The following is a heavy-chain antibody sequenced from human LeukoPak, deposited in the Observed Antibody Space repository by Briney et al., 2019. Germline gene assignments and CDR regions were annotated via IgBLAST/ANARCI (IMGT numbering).Heavy chain of an antibody. CDR1: GFTFSNYA. Sequence: GGSLRLSCAASGFTFSNYAMNWVRQAPGKGLEWVSGISGSGGSTYYADSVKGRFTISRDNAKNSLYLQMNSLRAEDTAVYYCARKGDGLDYWGQGTLVTVSS. V-gene: IGHV3-23*01. D-gene: IGHD3-9*01. J-gene: IGHJ4*02. CDR2: ISGSGGST. CDR3: ARKGDGLDY.